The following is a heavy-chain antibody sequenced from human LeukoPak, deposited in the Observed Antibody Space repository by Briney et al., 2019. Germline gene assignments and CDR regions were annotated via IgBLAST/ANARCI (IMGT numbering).Heavy chain of an antibody. J-gene: IGHJ4*01. D-gene: IGHD4-17*01. V-gene: IGHV3-74*01. Sequence: GGSLRLSCTASGFTFSSYWMHWVRQAPGRGLEGVSRVNTDGSSTTYADFVKGRFTISRDNAKNTLYLQMNSLRAEDTAVYYCARGEDYGDPYWGPGTLVTASS. CDR3: ARGEDYGDPY. CDR1: GFTFSSYW. CDR2: VNTDGSST.